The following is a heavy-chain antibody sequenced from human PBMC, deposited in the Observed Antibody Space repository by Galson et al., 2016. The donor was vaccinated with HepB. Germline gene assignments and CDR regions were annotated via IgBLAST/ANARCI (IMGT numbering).Heavy chain of an antibody. CDR3: ATEEKPFDY. CDR1: GFTFRNFA. V-gene: IGHV3-21*01. Sequence: SLRLSCAAPGFTFRNFAMNWVRQAPGKGLEWVSSISHTSSRIYYADSVKGRFTISRDNPKNSLYLQMNSLRAEDTAVYFCATEEKPFDYWGQGTLVTVSS. J-gene: IGHJ4*02. CDR2: ISHTSSRI.